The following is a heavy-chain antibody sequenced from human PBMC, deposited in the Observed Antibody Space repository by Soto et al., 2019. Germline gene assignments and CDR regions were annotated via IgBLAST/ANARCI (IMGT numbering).Heavy chain of an antibody. J-gene: IGHJ6*03. CDR3: ARMGMVRGVIYYYYYYMDV. CDR1: GYTFTSYD. V-gene: IGHV1-8*01. Sequence: ASVKVSYKASGYTFTSYDINWVRQATGQELEWMGWMNPNSGNTGYAQKFQGRVTMTRNTSISTAYMELSSLRSEDTAVYYCARMGMVRGVIYYYYYYMDVWGKGTTVTVSS. D-gene: IGHD3-10*01. CDR2: MNPNSGNT.